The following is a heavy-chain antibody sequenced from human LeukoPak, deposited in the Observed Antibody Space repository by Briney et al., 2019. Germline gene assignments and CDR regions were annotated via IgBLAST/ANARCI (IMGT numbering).Heavy chain of an antibody. CDR2: ISGGGGST. CDR1: GFTFSSYA. J-gene: IGHJ2*01. D-gene: IGHD4-17*01. CDR3: AKDSTTTVTMGRNWYFDL. Sequence: GGSLRLSCAASGFTFSSYAMSWVRQAPGKGLEWVSAISGGGGSTYYADSVKGRFTISRDNSKNTLYLQMNSLRAEDTAVYCCAKDSTTTVTMGRNWYFDLWGRGTLVTVSS. V-gene: IGHV3-23*01.